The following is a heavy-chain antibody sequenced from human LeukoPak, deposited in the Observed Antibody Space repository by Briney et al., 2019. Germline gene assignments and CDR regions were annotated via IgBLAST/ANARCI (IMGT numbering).Heavy chain of an antibody. CDR3: ARHGLLLNYDFWSGYYRRGEGYYFDY. Sequence: GGSLRLSCAASGFTFSSYGMHWVRQAPGKGLEWVAVIWYDGSNKYYADSVKGRFTISRDNSKNTLYLQMNSLRAEDTAVYYCARHGLLLNYDFWSGYYRRGEGYYFDYWGQGTLVTVSS. V-gene: IGHV3-33*01. CDR2: IWYDGSNK. D-gene: IGHD3-3*01. CDR1: GFTFSSYG. J-gene: IGHJ4*02.